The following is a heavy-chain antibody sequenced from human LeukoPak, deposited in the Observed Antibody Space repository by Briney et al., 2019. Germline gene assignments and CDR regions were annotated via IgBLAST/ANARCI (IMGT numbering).Heavy chain of an antibody. Sequence: GGSLRLSCSASGFTFSNYAMHWVRQAPGRGLEWVSLISYDGVATSYADTVKGRFTISRDNSKNTLYVQMNSLRAEDSAVYYCAKDRGSSSSAYGMDVWGQGTTVTVSS. D-gene: IGHD1-26*01. CDR2: ISYDGVAT. V-gene: IGHV3-30*04. J-gene: IGHJ6*02. CDR1: GFTFSNYA. CDR3: AKDRGSSSSAYGMDV.